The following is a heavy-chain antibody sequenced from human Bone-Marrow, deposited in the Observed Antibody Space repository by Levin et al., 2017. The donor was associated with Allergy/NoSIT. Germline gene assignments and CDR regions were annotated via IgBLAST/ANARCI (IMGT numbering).Heavy chain of an antibody. CDR1: GFTFRDSY. J-gene: IGHJ4*02. CDR3: AVYWKVFDY. CDR2: ISSSGSTI. Sequence: LSLPCAASGFTFRDSYMSWLRQAPGKGLEWVSYISSSGSTIYYADSVKGRFTISRDNAKNSLYLQMNSLRAEDTAVYYCAVYWKVFDYWGQGTLVTVSS. D-gene: IGHD1-1*01. V-gene: IGHV3-11*01.